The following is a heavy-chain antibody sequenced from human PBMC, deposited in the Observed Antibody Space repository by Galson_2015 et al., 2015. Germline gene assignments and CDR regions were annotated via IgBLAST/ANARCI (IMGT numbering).Heavy chain of an antibody. CDR1: GFTFSSYA. D-gene: IGHD3-22*01. J-gene: IGHJ4*02. CDR2: ISGSGGST. V-gene: IGHV3-23*01. Sequence: SLRLSCAASGFTFSSYAMSWVRQAPGKGLEWVSAISGSGGSTYYADSVKGRFTISRDNSKNTLYLQMNSLRAEGTAVYYCAKDGGYYDSSGYYPGGFDYWGQGTLVTVSS. CDR3: AKDGGYYDSSGYYPGGFDY.